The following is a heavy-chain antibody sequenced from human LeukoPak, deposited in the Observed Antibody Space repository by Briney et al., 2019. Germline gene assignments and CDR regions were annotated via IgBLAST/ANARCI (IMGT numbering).Heavy chain of an antibody. V-gene: IGHV3-21*01. D-gene: IGHD6-13*01. Sequence: GGSLRLSCAASGFXFSSYTINWVRQAPGKGREWLSCISPSSSSIYFADSVKGRFTISRDNAKNSLYLQMNSLRAEDTAVYYCARARSSSSWYSDYWGQGTLVTVSS. CDR3: ARARSSSSWYSDY. CDR2: ISPSSSSI. J-gene: IGHJ4*02. CDR1: GFXFSSYT.